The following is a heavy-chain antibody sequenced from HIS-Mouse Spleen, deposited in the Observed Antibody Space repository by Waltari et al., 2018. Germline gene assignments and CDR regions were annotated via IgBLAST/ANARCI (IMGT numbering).Heavy chain of an antibody. J-gene: IGHJ2*01. D-gene: IGHD6-13*01. CDR1: GYTFTSYD. CDR2: MNPNSGNT. CDR3: AREIPYSSSWYDWYFDL. V-gene: IGHV1-8*01. Sequence: QVQLVQSGAEVKKPGASVKVSCKASGYTFTSYDINWVRQATGQGLEWMGWMNPNSGNTVYAQKFQGRVTMTRNTSISTAYMELSSLRSEDTAVYYCAREIPYSSSWYDWYFDLWGRGTLVTVSS.